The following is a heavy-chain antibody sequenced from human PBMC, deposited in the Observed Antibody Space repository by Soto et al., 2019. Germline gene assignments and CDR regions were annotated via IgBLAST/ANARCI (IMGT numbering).Heavy chain of an antibody. D-gene: IGHD2-2*01. CDR3: ARGGKDIVLVPAGIAFNYYYYGMDV. Sequence: QVQLVQSGAEVKKPGASVKVSCKASGYTFTSYDINWVRQATGQGLEWMGWMNPNRGNTGYAQKFKGRDNMTRNNARSTDYMELNSLRSDETAVYYCARGGKDIVLVPAGIAFNYYYYGMDVWGQGTTVTVSS. CDR1: GYTFTSYD. V-gene: IGHV1-8*01. J-gene: IGHJ6*02. CDR2: MNPNRGNT.